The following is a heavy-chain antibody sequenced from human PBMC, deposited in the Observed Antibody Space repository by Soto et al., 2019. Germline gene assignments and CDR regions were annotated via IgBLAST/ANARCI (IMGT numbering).Heavy chain of an antibody. V-gene: IGHV1-46*01. D-gene: IGHD1-26*01. Sequence: ASVKVSCKASGYTFTSYYMHWVRQAPGQGLEWMGIINPSGGSTSYAQKFQGRVTMTRDTSTSTVYMELSSLRSEDTAVYYCARGKVGATLYYYYGMDVWGQGTTVTVSS. CDR2: INPSGGST. J-gene: IGHJ6*02. CDR1: GYTFTSYY. CDR3: ARGKVGATLYYYYGMDV.